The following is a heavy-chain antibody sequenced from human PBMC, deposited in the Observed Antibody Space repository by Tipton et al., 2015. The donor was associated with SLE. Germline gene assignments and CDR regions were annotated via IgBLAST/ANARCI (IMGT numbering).Heavy chain of an antibody. CDR2: IYYSGST. D-gene: IGHD6-19*01. CDR1: GGSFSGNY. Sequence: TLSLTCAVYGGSFSGNYWSWIRQPPGKGLEWIGYIYYSGSTYYNPSLKSRVTISVDTSKNQFSLKLSSVTAADTAVYYCARDSSGGYYYYGMDVWGQGTTVTVSS. V-gene: IGHV4-34*01. J-gene: IGHJ6*02. CDR3: ARDSSGGYYYYGMDV.